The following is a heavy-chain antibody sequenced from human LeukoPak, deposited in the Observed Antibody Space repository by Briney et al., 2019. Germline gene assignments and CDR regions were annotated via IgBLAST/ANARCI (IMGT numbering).Heavy chain of an antibody. V-gene: IGHV3-7*01. CDR1: GFSFSTYW. J-gene: IGHJ2*01. Sequence: GGSLKLSCVASGFSFSTYWMSWVRQAPGKGLEWVANIKQDGSEKYYVDSVKGRFTISRDNAKNSLFVQMNSLRVEDTGVYYCARDQGDDYAWGSYLSNFDLWGRGTLVTVSS. CDR2: IKQDGSEK. CDR3: ARDQGDDYAWGSYLSNFDL. D-gene: IGHD3-16*01.